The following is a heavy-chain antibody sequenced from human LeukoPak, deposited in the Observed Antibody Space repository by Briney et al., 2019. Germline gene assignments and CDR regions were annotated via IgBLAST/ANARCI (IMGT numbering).Heavy chain of an antibody. V-gene: IGHV3-23*01. CDR2: ISGSGGST. J-gene: IGHJ4*02. Sequence: PGGSLRLSCAASGFTFSSYAMSWVRQAPGKGLEWVSAISGSGGSTYYADPVKGRFTISRDNSKNTLYLQMNSLRAEDTAVYYCAESEVVAATLIDYWGQGTLVTVSS. CDR3: AESEVVAATLIDY. D-gene: IGHD2-15*01. CDR1: GFTFSSYA.